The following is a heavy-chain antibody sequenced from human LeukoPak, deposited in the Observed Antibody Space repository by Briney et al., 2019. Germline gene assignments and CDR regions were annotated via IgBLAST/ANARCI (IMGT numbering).Heavy chain of an antibody. J-gene: IGHJ3*02. D-gene: IGHD6-13*01. CDR1: GFTVSSNY. V-gene: IGHV3-66*01. CDR3: AREGYTSSPDAFDI. Sequence: GGSLRLSCAASGFTVSSNYMSWVRQAPGKGLEWVSLINSDGNTYYADSVKGRFAISRDSSMNTLYLQISRLRAEDTAVYYCAREGYTSSPDAFDIWGQGTMVTVSS. CDR2: INSDGNT.